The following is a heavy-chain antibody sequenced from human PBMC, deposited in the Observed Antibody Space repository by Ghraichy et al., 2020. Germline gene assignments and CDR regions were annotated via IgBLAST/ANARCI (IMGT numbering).Heavy chain of an antibody. V-gene: IGHV4-4*07. J-gene: IGHJ6*02. Sequence: SETLSLTCTVSGGSISSYYWSWIRQPAGKGLEWIGRIYTSGSTNYNPSLKSRVTMSVDTSKNQFSLKLSSVTAADTAVYYCARVMRRVGAAYYYGMDVWGQGTTVTVSS. D-gene: IGHD3-16*01. CDR1: GGSISSYY. CDR2: IYTSGST. CDR3: ARVMRRVGAAYYYGMDV.